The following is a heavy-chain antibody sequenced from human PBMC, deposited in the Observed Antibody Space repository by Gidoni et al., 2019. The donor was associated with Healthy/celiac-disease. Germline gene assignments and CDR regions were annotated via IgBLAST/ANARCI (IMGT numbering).Heavy chain of an antibody. J-gene: IGHJ6*02. CDR2: TYYRSKWYN. CDR3: ARDWGPWNSASKDYYYYGMDV. D-gene: IGHD1-7*01. CDR1: GDSVSSNSAA. V-gene: IGHV6-1*01. Sequence: QVQLQQSGPGLVKPSQTLSLTCAISGDSVSSNSAAWNWIRQSPSRGLEWLGRTYYRSKWYNDYAVSVKSRITINPDTSKNQFSLQLNSVTPEDTAVYYCARDWGPWNSASKDYYYYGMDVWGQGTTVTVSS.